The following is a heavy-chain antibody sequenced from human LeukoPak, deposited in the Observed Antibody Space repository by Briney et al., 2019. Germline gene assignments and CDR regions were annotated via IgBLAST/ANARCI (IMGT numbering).Heavy chain of an antibody. J-gene: IGHJ3*02. CDR2: IYPGDSDT. V-gene: IGHV5-51*01. CDR3: ARQRASLNSWVLHDAFDI. Sequence: PGESLKISCKGSGYSFTSYWIGWVRQMPGKGLEWMGIIYPGDSDTRYNPSFQGQVTISADKSISTAYLQWSSLKASDTAMYYCARQRASLNSWVLHDAFDIWGQGTMVTVSS. D-gene: IGHD2/OR15-2a*01. CDR1: GYSFTSYW.